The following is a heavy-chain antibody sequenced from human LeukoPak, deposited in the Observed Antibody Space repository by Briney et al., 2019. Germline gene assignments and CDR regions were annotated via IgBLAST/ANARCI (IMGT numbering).Heavy chain of an antibody. J-gene: IGHJ6*02. CDR3: ARGAQAGWLQYVYYYGMDV. D-gene: IGHD5-24*01. CDR2: INPNSGGT. Sequence: GASMTVSCKASGYTFTGYYIHWVRQDPGQGLEWMGWINPNSGGTNYAQKFQGRVTMTRDTSISTAYMELSRLRSDDTAVYYCARGAQAGWLQYVYYYGMDVWGQGTTVTVSS. V-gene: IGHV1-2*02. CDR1: GYTFTGYY.